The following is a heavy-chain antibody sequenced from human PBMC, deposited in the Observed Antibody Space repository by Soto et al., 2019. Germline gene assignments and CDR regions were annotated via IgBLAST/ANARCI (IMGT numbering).Heavy chain of an antibody. CDR3: ARVRSAAGETLRGFDY. Sequence: QVQLQESGPGLVKPSGTLSLTCAVSGGSISSSNWGRWVRLPPGKALERIGEIYHRGSTNYNPSLKSRVTISVDKSKNQFSLKLSSVTAADTAVYYCARVRSAAGETLRGFDYWGQGTLVTVSS. CDR1: GGSISSSNW. J-gene: IGHJ4*02. CDR2: IYHRGST. V-gene: IGHV4-4*02. D-gene: IGHD6-13*01.